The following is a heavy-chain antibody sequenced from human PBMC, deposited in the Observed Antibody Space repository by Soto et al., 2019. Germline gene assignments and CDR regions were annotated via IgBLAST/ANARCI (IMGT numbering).Heavy chain of an antibody. D-gene: IGHD3-22*01. CDR2: IIPIFGTA. CDR3: ARGRDYDSSGEIDY. J-gene: IGHJ4*02. CDR1: GGTFSSYV. V-gene: IGHV1-69*13. Sequence: SVKVSCKAPGGTFSSYVISWVRQAPGQGLEWMGGIIPIFGTANYAQKFQGRVTITADESTSTAYMELSSLRSEDTAVYYCARGRDYDSSGEIDYWGQGTLVTVSS.